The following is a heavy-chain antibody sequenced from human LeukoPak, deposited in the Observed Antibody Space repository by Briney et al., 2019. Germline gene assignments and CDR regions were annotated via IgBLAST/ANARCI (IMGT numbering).Heavy chain of an antibody. CDR2: IWYNGSNK. CDR1: GFTFSSYG. V-gene: IGHV3-33*01. CDR3: ARRGGSSRGSQGDDY. D-gene: IGHD6-13*01. J-gene: IGHJ4*02. Sequence: GGSLRLSCAASGFTFSSYGMHWVRQAPGKGLEWVAVIWYNGSNKYYADSVKGRFTISRDNSKNTLYLQMNSLRAEDTAVYYCARRGGSSRGSQGDDYWGQGTQVTVSS.